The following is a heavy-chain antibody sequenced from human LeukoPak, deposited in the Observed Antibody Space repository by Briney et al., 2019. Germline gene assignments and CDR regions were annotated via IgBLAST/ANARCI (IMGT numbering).Heavy chain of an antibody. CDR3: ARITYSHYGAYGFDY. CDR1: RGSISIGGYY. D-gene: IGHD4-11*01. Sequence: SQTLSLTCTVSRGSISIGGYYCSWIRQHPGECLEWIGYIYYSGSTYYNPSRKSPVTISVDTSKNHFSRKLTSLNSAVMPRYYCARITYSHYGAYGFDYWGPGTLVTVSS. V-gene: IGHV4-31*01. J-gene: IGHJ4*02. CDR2: IYYSGST.